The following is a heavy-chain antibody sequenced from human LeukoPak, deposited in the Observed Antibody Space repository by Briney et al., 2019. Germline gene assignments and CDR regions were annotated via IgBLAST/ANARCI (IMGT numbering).Heavy chain of an antibody. CDR1: GYRFTSYW. CDR2: IYPDDFDT. CDR3: ARGGTITRTFDY. D-gene: IGHD1-14*01. J-gene: IGHJ4*02. Sequence: GESLKISCKTSGYRFTSYWIAWVRQMPGQGLEWMGIIYPDDFDTRYSPSFQGQVTISADRSINTAYLQWIDLKASDTAMYYCARGGTITRTFDYWGQGTLVTVSS. V-gene: IGHV5-51*01.